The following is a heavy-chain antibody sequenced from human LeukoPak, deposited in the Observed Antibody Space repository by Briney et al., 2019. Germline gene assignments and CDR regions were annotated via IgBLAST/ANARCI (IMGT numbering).Heavy chain of an antibody. CDR2: INHSGST. CDR1: GGSFSGYY. D-gene: IGHD3-10*01. CDR3: ARSYGRRITMVRGVNVWFDP. V-gene: IGHV4-34*01. Sequence: SETLSLTCAVYGGSFSGYYWSWIRQPPGKGLEWIGEINHSGSTNYNPSLKSRVTISVDTSKNQFSLKLSSVTAADTAVYYCARSYGRRITMVRGVNVWFDPWGQGTLVTVSS. J-gene: IGHJ5*02.